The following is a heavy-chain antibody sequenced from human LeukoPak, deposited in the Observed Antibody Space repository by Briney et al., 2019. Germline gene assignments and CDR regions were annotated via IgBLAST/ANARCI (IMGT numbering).Heavy chain of an antibody. CDR3: ATQSNIQLERLGAFDI. CDR2: FDPEDGET. V-gene: IGHV1-24*01. D-gene: IGHD1-1*01. Sequence: ASVKVSCKVFGCTLTELSMHWVRQAPGKGLEWMGGFDPEDGETIYAQKFQGRVTMTEDTSTDTAYMELSSLRSEDTAVYYCATQSNIQLERLGAFDIWGQGTMVTVSS. J-gene: IGHJ3*02. CDR1: GCTLTELS.